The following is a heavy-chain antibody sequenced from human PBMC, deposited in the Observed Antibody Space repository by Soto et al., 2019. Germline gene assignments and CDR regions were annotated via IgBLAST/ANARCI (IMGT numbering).Heavy chain of an antibody. CDR3: AVGGNYLSMDV. V-gene: IGHV1-46*01. J-gene: IGHJ6*02. Sequence: QVQLVQSGAEVKKPGASVKVSCKASGYTFTSYYMHWVRLAPGQGLEWMGIINPDGGGTSYAQQFPGRVIMTRDTSTSTVYMEMSSLRSEDTAVYYCAVGGNYLSMDVWGQGTTVTVSS. CDR2: INPDGGGT. CDR1: GYTFTSYY. D-gene: IGHD4-4*01.